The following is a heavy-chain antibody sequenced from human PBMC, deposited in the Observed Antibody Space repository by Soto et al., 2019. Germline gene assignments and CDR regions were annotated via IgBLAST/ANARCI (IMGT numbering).Heavy chain of an antibody. D-gene: IGHD5-12*01. CDR1: QDSLSSYG. CDR3: ARMAPPIDY. J-gene: IGHJ4*02. CDR2: ISYDGSNK. Sequence: PGWSHRLSCAVSQDSLSSYGMHWVRQAPGKGLEWVAVISYDGSNKYYADSVKGRFTISRDNAKNSLYLQMNSLRAEDTAVYYCARMAPPIDYWGQGT. V-gene: IGHV3-30*03.